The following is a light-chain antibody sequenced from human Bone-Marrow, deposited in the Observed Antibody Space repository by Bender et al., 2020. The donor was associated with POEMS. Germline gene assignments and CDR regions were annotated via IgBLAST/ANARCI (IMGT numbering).Light chain of an antibody. V-gene: IGLV1-44*01. CDR2: SSH. Sequence: QSVLTQPPSASGTPGQRVTISCSGGSSNIGAHAVNWYQHLPGTAPKLLIYSSHRRPSEVPDRFSGSKSANTASLTVSGLQAEDEATYYCVSYAGNNRLLFGGGTELTVL. CDR1: SSNIGAHA. J-gene: IGLJ2*01. CDR3: VSYAGNNRLL.